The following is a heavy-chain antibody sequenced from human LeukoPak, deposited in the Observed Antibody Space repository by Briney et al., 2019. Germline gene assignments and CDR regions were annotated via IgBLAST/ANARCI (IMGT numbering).Heavy chain of an antibody. Sequence: SETQSFTCTVSSGSMSSYYRSWIRQPPRQGLEGIGYIYYSWSTNYNPSLKSRVTISADTYKNQFSLKLSSVTAADTAVYYCARWAYSGYDTHYYYYYYYMDVWGKGTTVTISS. CDR1: SGSMSSYY. V-gene: IGHV4-59*01. CDR3: ARWAYSGYDTHYYYYYYYMDV. J-gene: IGHJ6*03. D-gene: IGHD5-12*01. CDR2: IYYSWST.